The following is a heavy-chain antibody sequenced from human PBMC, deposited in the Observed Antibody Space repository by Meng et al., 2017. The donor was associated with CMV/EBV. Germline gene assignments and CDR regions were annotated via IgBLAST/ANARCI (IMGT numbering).Heavy chain of an antibody. J-gene: IGHJ4*02. Sequence: KASGYSCTGNWIGWVRQMPGKGLERMGIISPGDSDTRYSPSFQGQVTISADKSISTAYLQWSSLKASDTAMYYCARLISSSTSCYDYWGQGTLVTVSS. V-gene: IGHV5-51*01. D-gene: IGHD2-2*01. CDR1: GYSCTGNW. CDR2: ISPGDSDT. CDR3: ARLISSSTSCYDY.